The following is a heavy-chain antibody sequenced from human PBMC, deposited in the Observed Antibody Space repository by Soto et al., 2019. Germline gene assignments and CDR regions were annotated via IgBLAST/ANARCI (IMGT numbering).Heavy chain of an antibody. CDR3: ATSGGGWYLY. D-gene: IGHD6-19*01. CDR2: LNPNSGDT. CDR1: GYTFSSYD. J-gene: IGHJ4*02. Sequence: ASVKVSCKASGYTFSSYDINWVRQATGQGLEWMGWLNPNSGDTGYAQKFQGRVTLTRNTSINTAYIELSSLTSDDTAVYYCATSGGGWYLYWGQGTLLTVSS. V-gene: IGHV1-8*01.